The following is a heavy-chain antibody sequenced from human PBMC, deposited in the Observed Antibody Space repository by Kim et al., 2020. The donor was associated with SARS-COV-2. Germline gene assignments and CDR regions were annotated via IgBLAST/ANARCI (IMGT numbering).Heavy chain of an antibody. D-gene: IGHD5-18*01. V-gene: IGHV3-23*01. J-gene: IGHJ4*02. CDR1: GFTFSSCA. CDR2: ISVSGGST. Sequence: GGSLRLSCAASGFTFSSCAMSWVRQAPGKGLEWVSTISVSGGSTYYADSVKGRFIISRDDSKNMLYLQMNSLRAEDTAVYYCADLVDTAYWGQGTLVTVSS. CDR3: ADLVDTAY.